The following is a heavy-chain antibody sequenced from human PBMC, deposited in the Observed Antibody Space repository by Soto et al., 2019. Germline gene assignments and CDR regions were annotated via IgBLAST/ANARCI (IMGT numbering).Heavy chain of an antibody. V-gene: IGHV3-23*01. D-gene: IGHD5-12*01. J-gene: IGHJ4*02. CDR3: ALRGYSGYDYGAPYFDY. CDR2: ISGSGGST. CDR1: GFTFRSYA. Sequence: EVQLLESGGGLVQPGGSLRLSCAASGFTFRSYAMSWVRQAPGKGLEWVSAISGSGGSTYYADSVKGRFTISRDNSKNTLYLQMNSLRAEDTAVYYCALRGYSGYDYGAPYFDYCGQGTLVTVSS.